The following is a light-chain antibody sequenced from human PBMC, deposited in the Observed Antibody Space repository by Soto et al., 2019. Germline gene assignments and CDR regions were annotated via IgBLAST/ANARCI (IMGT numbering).Light chain of an antibody. CDR2: AAS. CDR1: QDIKHY. Sequence: DIEMTQSPSSLSVSVGDRVTITCRASQDIKHYLAWYQQQPGKIPKLLIYAASTLQSGVPSRFSGSGSGTDFTLTISSLQPEDVATYYCQKYNSAPRAFGPGNKVDIK. V-gene: IGKV1-27*01. J-gene: IGKJ3*01. CDR3: QKYNSAPRA.